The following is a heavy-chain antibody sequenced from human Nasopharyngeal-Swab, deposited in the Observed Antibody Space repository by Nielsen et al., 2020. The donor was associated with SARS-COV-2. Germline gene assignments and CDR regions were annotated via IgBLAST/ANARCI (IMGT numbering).Heavy chain of an antibody. D-gene: IGHD6-13*01. CDR1: GGSFSGYY. CDR2: INHSGST. J-gene: IGHJ4*02. V-gene: IGHV4-34*01. Sequence: SETLSLTCAVYGGSFSGYYWSWIRQPPGKGLEWIGEINHSGSTNYNPSLKSRGTISVDTSKNQFSLKLSSVTAADTAVYYCARDYSSSWFFDYWGQGTLVTVSS. CDR3: ARDYSSSWFFDY.